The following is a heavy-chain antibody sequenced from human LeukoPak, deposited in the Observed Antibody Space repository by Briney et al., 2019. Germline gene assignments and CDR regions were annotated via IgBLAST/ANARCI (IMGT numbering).Heavy chain of an antibody. V-gene: IGHV3-23*01. D-gene: IGHD1-26*01. CDR2: ISDSGGRE. J-gene: IGHJ4*02. Sequence: GGSLRLSCAASGFTFSSYAMSWVRQAPGKGLEWVSVISDSGGREYYADSVKGRLTISRDNSKNTLYLQMNSLRAEDTAVYYCAKGGQWELQSYWGQGTLVTVSS. CDR1: GFTFSSYA. CDR3: AKGGQWELQSY.